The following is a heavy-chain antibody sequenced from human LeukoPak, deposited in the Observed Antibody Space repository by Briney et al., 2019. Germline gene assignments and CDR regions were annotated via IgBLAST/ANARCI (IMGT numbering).Heavy chain of an antibody. J-gene: IGHJ4*02. V-gene: IGHV4-30-4*01. CDR3: ARKPYDEPYFSDY. CDR1: GGSISSGHYY. D-gene: IGHD3-3*01. CDR2: IYYSGTT. Sequence: SETLSLTCTVSGGSISSGHYYWSWFRQPPGKGLEWIGYIYYSGTTYYNPSLKSRVTISVDTSKNQFSLNLNSVTAADTAVYYCARKPYDEPYFSDYWGQGTLVTVSS.